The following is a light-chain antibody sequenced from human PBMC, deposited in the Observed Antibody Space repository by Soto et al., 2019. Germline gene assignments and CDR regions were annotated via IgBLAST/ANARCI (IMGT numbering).Light chain of an antibody. Sequence: EIVLTQSPDTLSLSPGERATLSCRASQSVSNNYLAWYQQKAGQAPRPLIYAASTRATGIPARFSGSGSGTEFTLTISSLQSEDFAVYYCQQYNNWPPITFGQGTRLEIK. V-gene: IGKV3-15*01. J-gene: IGKJ5*01. CDR1: QSVSNN. CDR2: AAS. CDR3: QQYNNWPPIT.